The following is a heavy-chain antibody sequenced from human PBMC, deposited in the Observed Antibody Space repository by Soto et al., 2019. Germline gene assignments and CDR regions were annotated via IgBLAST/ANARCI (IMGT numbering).Heavy chain of an antibody. CDR2: TYYRSKWYN. V-gene: IGHV6-1*01. D-gene: IGHD3-22*01. CDR3: ARDMYYYDSSGYFQGIWFDP. J-gene: IGHJ5*02. Sequence: TCAISGDSVSSNSAAWNWIRQSPSRGLEWLGRTYYRSKWYNDYAVSVKSRITINPDTSKNQFSLQLNSVTPEDTAVYYCARDMYYYDSSGYFQGIWFDPWGQGTLVTVS. CDR1: GDSVSSNSAA.